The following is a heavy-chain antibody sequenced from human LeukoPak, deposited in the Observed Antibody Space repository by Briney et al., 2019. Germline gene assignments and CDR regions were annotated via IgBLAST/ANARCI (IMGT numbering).Heavy chain of an antibody. J-gene: IGHJ4*02. CDR1: GYTFTGYY. V-gene: IGHV1-2*04. D-gene: IGHD3-22*01. Sequence: ASVKVSCKASGYTFTGYYMHWVRQAPGQGLEWMGWINPNSGGTNYAQKFQGWVTMTRNTSISTAYMELSSLRSEDTAVYYCARGPRHDSSAASFDYWGQGTLVTVSS. CDR3: ARGPRHDSSAASFDY. CDR2: INPNSGGT.